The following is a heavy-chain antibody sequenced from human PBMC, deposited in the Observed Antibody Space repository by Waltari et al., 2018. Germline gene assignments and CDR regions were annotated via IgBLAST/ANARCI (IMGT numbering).Heavy chain of an antibody. CDR2: INHSGST. CDR1: GGSFSGYY. Sequence: QVQLQQWGAGLLKPSETLSLTCAVYGGSFSGYYWSWIRQPPGKGLEWIGEINHSGSTNSNPSPKSRVTISVDTSKNQFSLKLSSVTAADTAVYYCARGGNYDFWSGYFNYYYYYGMDVWGQGTTVTVSS. CDR3: ARGGNYDFWSGYFNYYYYYGMDV. D-gene: IGHD3-3*01. J-gene: IGHJ6*02. V-gene: IGHV4-34*01.